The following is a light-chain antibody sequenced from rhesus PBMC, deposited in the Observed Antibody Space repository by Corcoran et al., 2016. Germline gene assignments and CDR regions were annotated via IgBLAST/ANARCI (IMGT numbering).Light chain of an antibody. J-gene: IGKJ1*01. CDR2: GAS. CDR3: QQYSNWRT. CDR1: QSVSSY. Sequence: EIVMTQSPATLSLSPGERATLSCRASQSVSSYVAWYQQTPEQAPRRLIYGASSRATVIPDRFSGRGSVTDFTLTISSLEPEDFAVDYCQQYSNWRTFGQGTKVEIK. V-gene: IGKV3S9*01.